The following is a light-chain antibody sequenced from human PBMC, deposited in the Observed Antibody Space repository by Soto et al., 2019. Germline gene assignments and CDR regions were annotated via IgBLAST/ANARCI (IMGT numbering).Light chain of an antibody. CDR3: SSYVTSNVVV. V-gene: IGLV2-8*01. CDR1: KNDIGVYDF. CDR2: EVY. J-gene: IGLJ2*01. Sequence: QSALTQPPSASGSPGQSVTISCSGTKNDIGVYDFVSWYQHHPGKAPKLLIYEVYKRPSGVPARFSGSKSGNTASLTVSGLQAEDEAIYYCSSYVTSNVVVFGGGTKLTVL.